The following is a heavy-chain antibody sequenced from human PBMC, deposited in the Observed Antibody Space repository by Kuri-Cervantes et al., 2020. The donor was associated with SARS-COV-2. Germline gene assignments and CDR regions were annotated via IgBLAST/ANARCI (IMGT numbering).Heavy chain of an antibody. J-gene: IGHJ4*02. V-gene: IGHV4-31*03. CDR3: ARATYYYDSSGYYSDY. Sequence: LRLSCTVSGGSISSGGYYWSWIRQHPGKGLEWIGYIYYSGSTYYNPSLKSRVTISVDTSKNQFSLKLSSVTAADTAVYYCARATYYYDSSGYYSDYWGQGTLVTVSS. CDR2: IYYSGST. CDR1: GGSISSGGYY. D-gene: IGHD3-22*01.